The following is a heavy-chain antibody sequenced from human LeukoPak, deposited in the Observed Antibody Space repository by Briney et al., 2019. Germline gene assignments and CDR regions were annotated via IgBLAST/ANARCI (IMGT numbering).Heavy chain of an antibody. CDR2: IYYSGST. CDR1: GGSISSSSYY. J-gene: IGHJ6*03. CDR3: ARRTAAMNYYYYMDV. V-gene: IGHV4-39*01. D-gene: IGHD2-2*01. Sequence: SETLSLTCTVSGGSISSSSYYWGWIRQPPGKGLEWIGSIYYSGSTYYNPSLKSRVTISVDTSKNQFSLKLSSVTAADTAVYYCARRTAAMNYYYYMDVWGKGTTVTVSS.